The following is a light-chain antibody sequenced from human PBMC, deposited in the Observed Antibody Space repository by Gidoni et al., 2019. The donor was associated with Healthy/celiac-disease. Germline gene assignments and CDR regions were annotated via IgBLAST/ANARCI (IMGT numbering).Light chain of an antibody. V-gene: IGLV1-47*03. CDR2: RDN. CDR3: AGWDGKLRAVL. J-gene: IGLJ2*01. Sequence: QSVLTPPTSVSVTPGQRVTISFSGSSSNIGRNSVHWYQQLPGTAPKLLIFRDNHRPAVAPDRFAGSKSGTAAPLDINGLWAEEEADYFGAGWDGKLRAVLFGGGTKLTVL. CDR1: SSNIGRNS.